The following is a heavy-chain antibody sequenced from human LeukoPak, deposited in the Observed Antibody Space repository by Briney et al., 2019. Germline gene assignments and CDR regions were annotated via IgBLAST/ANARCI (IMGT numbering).Heavy chain of an antibody. CDR1: GYTFTSYY. CDR2: INPSGGST. J-gene: IGHJ4*02. Sequence: ASVKVSCKASGYTFTSYYMHWVRQAPGQGLEWMGIINPSGGSTSYPQTFQGRVTMTRDTSTSTVYMELSSLRSEDTAVYYCARDLHGDCGDHTYPDHWVQGTLVTVSS. CDR3: ARDLHGDCGDHTYPDH. D-gene: IGHD4-17*01. V-gene: IGHV1-46*01.